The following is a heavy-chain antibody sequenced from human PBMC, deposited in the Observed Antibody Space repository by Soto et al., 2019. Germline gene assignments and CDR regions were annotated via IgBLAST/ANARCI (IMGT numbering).Heavy chain of an antibody. D-gene: IGHD6-19*01. CDR1: GYTFTRYS. CDR3: ARGDSTGSPTGWFDP. J-gene: IGHJ5*02. V-gene: IGHV1-18*04. Sequence: ASVKVSCKASGYTFTRYSINWVRQAPGQGLEWVGWISNYNGDTKYAEKFQGRVTLTTDTSTTTTYMDLRSLTSDDTAVYFCARGDSTGSPTGWFDPWGQGTLVTVSS. CDR2: ISNYNGDT.